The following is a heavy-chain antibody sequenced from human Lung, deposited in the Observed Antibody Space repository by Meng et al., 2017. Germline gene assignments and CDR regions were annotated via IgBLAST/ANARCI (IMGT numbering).Heavy chain of an antibody. CDR3: ARGPTTMAHDFDY. D-gene: IGHD4-11*01. J-gene: IGHJ4*02. CDR2: INHSGST. Sequence: HQWRAGPLKPSETLSLTCVVSGGSFSDYYWSLIRQPPGKGLEWIGEINHSGSTNYNPSLESRATISVDTSQNNLSLKLSSVTAADSAVYYCARGPTTMAHDFDYWGQGTLVTVSS. CDR1: GGSFSDYY. V-gene: IGHV4-34*01.